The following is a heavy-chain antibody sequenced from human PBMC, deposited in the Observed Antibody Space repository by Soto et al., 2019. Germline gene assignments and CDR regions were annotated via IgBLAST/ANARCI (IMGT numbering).Heavy chain of an antibody. V-gene: IGHV4-4*07. J-gene: IGHJ5*02. D-gene: IGHD1-1*01. Sequence: SQTLSLTCTVSGASISGFYWSWIRKSAGKGLEWIGRIYATGTTDYNPSLKSRVMMSVDTSKKQFSLKLRSVTAADTAVYYCVRDGTKTLRDWFDPWGQGISVTVSS. CDR3: VRDGTKTLRDWFDP. CDR1: GASISGFY. CDR2: IYATGTT.